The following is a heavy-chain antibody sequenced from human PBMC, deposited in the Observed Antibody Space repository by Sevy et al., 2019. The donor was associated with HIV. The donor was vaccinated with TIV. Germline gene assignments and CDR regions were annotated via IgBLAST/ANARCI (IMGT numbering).Heavy chain of an antibody. CDR1: GFTFSSYT. V-gene: IGHV3-30-3*01. Sequence: GGSLRLSCAASGFTFSSYTMHWVRQAPGKGLEWVAFISYDGSRKYYADSVKGRFTISRDNSKNTLYLQMNNLRAEDTAVFYCASDVALSGSYSWLAYWGQGTLVTVSS. D-gene: IGHD1-26*01. J-gene: IGHJ4*02. CDR3: ASDVALSGSYSWLAY. CDR2: ISYDGSRK.